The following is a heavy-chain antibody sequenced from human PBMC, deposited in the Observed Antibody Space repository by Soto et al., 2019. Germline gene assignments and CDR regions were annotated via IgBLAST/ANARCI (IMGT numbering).Heavy chain of an antibody. CDR3: ARDVSRGTATVTTIDYYYYMDV. CDR1: GFTFSSYW. CDR2: TNSDGSST. D-gene: IGHD4-4*01. V-gene: IGHV3-74*01. J-gene: IGHJ6*03. Sequence: EVQLVESGGGLVQPGGSLRLSCAASGFTFSSYWMHWVRQAPGKGLVWVSRTNSDGSSTSYADSVKGRFTISRDNAKNTLYLQMNSLRAEDTAVYYCARDVSRGTATVTTIDYYYYMDVWGKGTTVTVSS.